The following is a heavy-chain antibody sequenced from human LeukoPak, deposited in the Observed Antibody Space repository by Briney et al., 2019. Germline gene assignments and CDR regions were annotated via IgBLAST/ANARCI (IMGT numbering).Heavy chain of an antibody. CDR2: ISGSGGST. D-gene: IGHD2-15*01. CDR1: GFTFSSYG. Sequence: PGGSLRLSCAASGFTFSSYGMSWVRQAPGKGLEWVSAISGSGGSTYYADSVKGRFTISRDNSKNTLYLQMNSLRAEDTAVYYCARDRQYCSGGSCSNWFDPWGQGTLVTVSS. J-gene: IGHJ5*02. CDR3: ARDRQYCSGGSCSNWFDP. V-gene: IGHV3-23*01.